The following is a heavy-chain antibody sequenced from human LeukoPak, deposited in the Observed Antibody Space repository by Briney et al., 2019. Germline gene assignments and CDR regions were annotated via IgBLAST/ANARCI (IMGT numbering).Heavy chain of an antibody. J-gene: IGHJ4*02. CDR3: ARRGVYYHGSGGFRPQYYFDY. Sequence: SETLSLTCAVYGGSFSGYYWSWIRQPPGKGLEWIGEINHSGSTNYNPSLKSRVTISVDTSKNQFSLKLSSVTAADTAVYYCARRGVYYHGSGGFRPQYYFDYWGQGTLVTVSS. CDR1: GGSFSGYY. V-gene: IGHV4-34*01. CDR2: INHSGST. D-gene: IGHD3-10*01.